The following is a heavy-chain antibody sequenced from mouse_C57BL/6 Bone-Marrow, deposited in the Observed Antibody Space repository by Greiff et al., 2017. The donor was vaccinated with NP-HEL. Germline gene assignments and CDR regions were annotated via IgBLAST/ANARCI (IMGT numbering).Heavy chain of an antibody. V-gene: IGHV2-9-1*01. D-gene: IGHD1-1*01. CDR1: GFSLTSYA. J-gene: IGHJ4*01. Sequence: QVQLKESGPGLVAPSQSLSITCTVSGFSLTSYAISWVRQPPGKGLEWLGVIWTGGGTNYNSALKSRLSISKDNSKSQVFLKMNSLQTDDTARYYCASLPSTVVDYYAMDYWGQGTSVTVSS. CDR3: ASLPSTVVDYYAMDY. CDR2: IWTGGGT.